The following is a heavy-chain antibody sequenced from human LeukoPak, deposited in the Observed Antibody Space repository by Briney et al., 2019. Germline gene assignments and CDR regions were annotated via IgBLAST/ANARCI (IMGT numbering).Heavy chain of an antibody. CDR1: GFTFSSYA. CDR2: ISGSGGST. Sequence: PGGSLRLSCAASGFTFSSYAMSWVRQAPGKGLEWVSAISGSGGSTYYADSVRGRFTISRDNSKNTLYLQMNSLRAEDTAVYYCAKGSGSWYYFDYWGQGTLVTVSS. CDR3: AKGSGSWYYFDY. V-gene: IGHV3-23*01. D-gene: IGHD6-13*01. J-gene: IGHJ4*02.